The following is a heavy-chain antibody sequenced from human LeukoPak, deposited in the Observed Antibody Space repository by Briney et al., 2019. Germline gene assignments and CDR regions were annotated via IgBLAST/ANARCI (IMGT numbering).Heavy chain of an antibody. CDR3: ASYFFDKSKALDI. CDR2: IYHTGDT. D-gene: IGHD3-9*01. Sequence: SETLSLTCTVSGDPLTIYYWSWIRRAPGKGLEWIGYIYHTGDTKSNPALKSRVTISIDTARNQFSLRLSSVTAADTAVYYCASYFFDKSKALDIWGQGTMVTVSA. V-gene: IGHV4-59*01. J-gene: IGHJ3*02. CDR1: GDPLTIYY.